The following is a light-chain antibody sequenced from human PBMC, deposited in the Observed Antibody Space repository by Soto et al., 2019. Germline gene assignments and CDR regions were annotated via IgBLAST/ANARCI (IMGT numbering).Light chain of an antibody. CDR2: DAS. CDR1: QSISSY. Sequence: EIVLTQSPATLSLSPGERATLSCRASQSISSYLAWYQQKPGQAPRLLIYDASNRATGIPARFSGSGSGTDFTLTICSLEPEDCAAYYCQQRSNWPPITFGQGTRLEIK. CDR3: QQRSNWPPIT. V-gene: IGKV3-11*01. J-gene: IGKJ5*01.